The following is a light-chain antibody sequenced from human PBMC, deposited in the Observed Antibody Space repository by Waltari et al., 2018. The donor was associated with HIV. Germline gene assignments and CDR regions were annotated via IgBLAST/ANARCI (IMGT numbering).Light chain of an antibody. CDR3: SSYTSSSTWV. J-gene: IGLJ3*02. Sequence: QSALTQPASVSGSPGQSNTISCTGTSSDVGGYNHVSWYQQHPGKAPKFMIYDVSKRPSGVSNRFSGSKSGNTASLTISGLQAEDEADYYCSSYTSSSTWVFGGGTKLTVL. CDR2: DVS. V-gene: IGLV2-14*01. CDR1: SSDVGGYNH.